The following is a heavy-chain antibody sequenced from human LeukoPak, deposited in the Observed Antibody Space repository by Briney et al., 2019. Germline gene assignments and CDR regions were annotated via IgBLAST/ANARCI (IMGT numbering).Heavy chain of an antibody. D-gene: IGHD3-16*02. CDR1: GFTFSNAW. V-gene: IGHV3-15*01. CDR2: IKSKTDGGTT. Sequence: GGSLRLPCAVSGFTFSNAWMSWVRQSPGKGLEWLGRIKSKTDGGTTDYAAPVKGRFTISRDDSKNTLYLQMNSLKTEDTAVYYSTTPIMITFGGVIVVDYWGQGTLVTVFS. J-gene: IGHJ4*02. CDR3: TTPIMITFGGVIVVDY.